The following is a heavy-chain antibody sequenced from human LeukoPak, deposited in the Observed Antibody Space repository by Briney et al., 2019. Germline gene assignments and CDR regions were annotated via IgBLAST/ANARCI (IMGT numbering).Heavy chain of an antibody. Sequence: SETLSLTCTVSGGSISSYYWSWIRQPAGKGLEWIGRIYTSGSTNYNPSLKSRVTMSVDTSKNQFSLKPSSVTAADTAVYYCAREGYCSGGSCYRWFDPWGQGTLVTVSS. CDR3: AREGYCSGGSCYRWFDP. CDR1: GGSISSYY. V-gene: IGHV4-4*07. J-gene: IGHJ5*02. D-gene: IGHD2-15*01. CDR2: IYTSGST.